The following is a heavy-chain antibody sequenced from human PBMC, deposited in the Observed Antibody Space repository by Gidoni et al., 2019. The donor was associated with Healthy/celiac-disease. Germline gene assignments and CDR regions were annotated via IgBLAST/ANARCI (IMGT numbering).Heavy chain of an antibody. CDR1: GFTFSSYG. V-gene: IGHV3-30*18. CDR3: AKDHYYYGMDV. Sequence: QVQLVGSGGGVVQPGRSRGLPCAPPGFTFSSYGMHWVRQAPGKGLEWVAVISYDGSNKYYADSVKGRFTISRDNSKNTLYLQMNSLRAEDTAVYYCAKDHYYYGMDVWGKGTTVTVSS. CDR2: ISYDGSNK. J-gene: IGHJ6*04.